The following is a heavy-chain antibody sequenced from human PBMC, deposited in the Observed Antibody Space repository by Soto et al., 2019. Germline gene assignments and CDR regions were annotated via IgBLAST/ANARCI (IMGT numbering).Heavy chain of an antibody. CDR2: TSYDGNNK. V-gene: IGHV3-30*18. D-gene: IGHD1-26*01. CDR3: AKGGGSARDFDY. CDR1: GFTFGNYG. J-gene: IGHJ4*02. Sequence: PGGSLRLSCTGSGFTFGNYGMHWVRQAPGKGLEWVASTSYDGNNKYYADSLKGRFTISRDNSKKMVYLQMTSLGPEDTAVYYCAKGGGSARDFDYRGQGALVTVSS.